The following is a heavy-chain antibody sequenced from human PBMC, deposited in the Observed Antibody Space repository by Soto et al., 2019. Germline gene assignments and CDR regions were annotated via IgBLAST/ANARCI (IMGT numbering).Heavy chain of an antibody. Sequence: PSETLSLTCAVYGGSFSGYYWSWIRQPPGKGLEWIGETNHSGSTNYNPSLKSRVTISVDTSKNQFSLKLSSVTAADTAVYYCARTVAGLFDYWGQGTLVTVSS. V-gene: IGHV4-34*01. J-gene: IGHJ4*02. D-gene: IGHD6-19*01. CDR3: ARTVAGLFDY. CDR1: GGSFSGYY. CDR2: TNHSGST.